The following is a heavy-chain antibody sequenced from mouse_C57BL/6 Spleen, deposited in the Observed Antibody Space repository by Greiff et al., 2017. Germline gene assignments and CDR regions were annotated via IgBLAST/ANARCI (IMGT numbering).Heavy chain of an antibody. D-gene: IGHD2-1*01. V-gene: IGHV1-54*01. CDR2: VNPGSGGT. CDR1: GYAFTNYL. Sequence: VQLQQSGAELVRPGTSVKVSCKASGYAFTNYLIEWVKQRPGQGLEWIGVVNPGSGGTNYNEKFKGKATLTADKSSSTAYMQLSRLTSDDSAVYFCARNGNFYAMDYWGQGTSVTVSS. J-gene: IGHJ4*01. CDR3: ARNGNFYAMDY.